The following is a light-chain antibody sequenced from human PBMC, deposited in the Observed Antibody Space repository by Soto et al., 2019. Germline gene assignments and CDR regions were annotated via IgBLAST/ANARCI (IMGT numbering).Light chain of an antibody. CDR1: QSISSY. Sequence: DLQMTQSPSSLSASVGDRVTITCRASQSISSYLNWYQQKPGQAPKLLIYAAFSLQSGVPSRFSGSGSGTDFTLTISRLQPEDFATYYCQQSYSTWITFGQGTRLEIK. CDR2: AAF. J-gene: IGKJ5*01. CDR3: QQSYSTWIT. V-gene: IGKV1-39*01.